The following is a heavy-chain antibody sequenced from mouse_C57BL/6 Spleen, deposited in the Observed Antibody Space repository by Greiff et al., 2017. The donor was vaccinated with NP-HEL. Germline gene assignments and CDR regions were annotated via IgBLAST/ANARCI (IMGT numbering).Heavy chain of an antibody. J-gene: IGHJ1*03. Sequence: QVQLQQSGPGLVQPSQSLSITCTVSGFSLTSYGVHWVRQSPGKGLEWLGVIWSGGSTDYNAAFISRLSISKDNSKSQVFFKMNSLQADDTAIYYCARGRTGSYWYFDVWGTGTTVTVSS. D-gene: IGHD4-1*01. CDR2: IWSGGST. V-gene: IGHV2-2*01. CDR3: ARGRTGSYWYFDV. CDR1: GFSLTSYG.